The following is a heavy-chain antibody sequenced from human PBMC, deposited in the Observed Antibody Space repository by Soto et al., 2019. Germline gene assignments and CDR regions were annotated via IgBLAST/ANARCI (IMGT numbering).Heavy chain of an antibody. D-gene: IGHD4-17*01. J-gene: IGHJ4*02. V-gene: IGHV3-30-3*01. CDR1: GFTFSSYA. Sequence: QVQLVESGGGVVQPGRSLRLSCAASGFTFSSYAMHWVRQAPGKGLEWVAVISYDGSNKYYADSVKGRFTISRDNSKNTLYLQMNSLRAEDTAVYYCARDGGGYGDSWDYWGQGTLVTVSS. CDR2: ISYDGSNK. CDR3: ARDGGGYGDSWDY.